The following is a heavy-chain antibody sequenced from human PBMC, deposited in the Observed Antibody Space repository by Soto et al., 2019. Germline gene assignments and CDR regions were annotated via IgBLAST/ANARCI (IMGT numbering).Heavy chain of an antibody. CDR3: AKSGAMVRGVITY. CDR2: ISGSGGST. CDR1: GFTFSSYA. D-gene: IGHD3-10*01. V-gene: IGHV3-23*01. Sequence: EVQLLESGGGLVQPGGSLRLSCAASGFTFSSYAMSWVRQAPGKGLEWVSAISGSGGSTYYADSMKGRFTISRVNSKNTLYLQMNSLRAEDTAVYYCAKSGAMVRGVITYWGQGTLVTVSS. J-gene: IGHJ4*02.